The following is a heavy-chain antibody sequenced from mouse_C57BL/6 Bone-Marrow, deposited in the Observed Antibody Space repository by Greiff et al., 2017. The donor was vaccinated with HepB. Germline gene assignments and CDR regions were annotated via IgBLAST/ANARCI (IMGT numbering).Heavy chain of an antibody. CDR3: ARHAYYYGSSSWFAY. CDR1: GFTFSSYG. J-gene: IGHJ3*01. CDR2: IRSGGSYT. Sequence: EVMLVESGGDLVKPGGSLKLSCAASGFTFSSYGMSWVRQTPDKRLEWVATIRSGGSYTYYPDSVKGRFTISRDNAKNTLYLQMSSLKSEDTAMYYCARHAYYYGSSSWFAYWGQGTLVTVSA. D-gene: IGHD1-1*01. V-gene: IGHV5-6*02.